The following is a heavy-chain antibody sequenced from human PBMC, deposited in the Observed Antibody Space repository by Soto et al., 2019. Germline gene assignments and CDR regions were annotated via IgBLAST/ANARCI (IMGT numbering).Heavy chain of an antibody. J-gene: IGHJ4*02. CDR3: AKRPRSSSSGGRDY. CDR1: GFTVSSYA. D-gene: IGHD6-6*01. Sequence: GGSLRLCCAASGFTVSSYAMSGVRQAPGKGLEWVSAISGSGGSTYYADSVKGRFTISRDNSKNTLYLQMNSLRAEDTAVYYCAKRPRSSSSGGRDYWGQGTLVTVSS. V-gene: IGHV3-23*01. CDR2: ISGSGGST.